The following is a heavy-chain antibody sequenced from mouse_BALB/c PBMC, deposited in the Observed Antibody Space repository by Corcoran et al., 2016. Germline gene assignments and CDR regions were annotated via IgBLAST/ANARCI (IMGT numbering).Heavy chain of an antibody. V-gene: IGHV14-3*02. CDR1: GFNIKDTY. CDR2: IDHANGNK. Sequence: EVQLQQSGAELVKPGASVKLSCTASGFNIKDTYMHWVKQRPEQGLEWIGRIDHANGNKKYDPKFQGKDTITAYTSSNTAYLQLSSLTSEDTAVYYCANWDWYFDVWRAGTTVTVSS. CDR3: ANWDWYFDV. J-gene: IGHJ1*01. D-gene: IGHD4-1*01.